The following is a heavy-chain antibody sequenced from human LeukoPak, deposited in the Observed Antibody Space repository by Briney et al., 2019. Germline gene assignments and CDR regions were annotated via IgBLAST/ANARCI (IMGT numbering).Heavy chain of an antibody. D-gene: IGHD1-26*01. J-gene: IGHJ4*02. V-gene: IGHV4-59*01. CDR3: ARGGSGTYYHY. CDR1: GGSITSYH. CDR2: IYYSGST. Sequence: SETLSLTRTVSGGSITSYHYSWIRQPPGKGLEWIGYIYYSGSTNYNPSLKRRVTISVDTSKNQFALKLSSVTAAATAVYYCARGGSGTYYHYWGQGTLVTVSS.